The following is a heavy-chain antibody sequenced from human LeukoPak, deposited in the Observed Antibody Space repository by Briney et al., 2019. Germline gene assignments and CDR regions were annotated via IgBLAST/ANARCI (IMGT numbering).Heavy chain of an antibody. CDR3: AKDYTGYDYQFDY. J-gene: IGHJ4*02. D-gene: IGHD5-12*01. Sequence: GGSLRLSCAASGFTFSSYGMHWVRQAPGKGLEWVAFIRYDGSNKYYADSVKGRFPISRDNSKNTLYLQMNILRAEDTAVYYCAKDYTGYDYQFDYWGQGTLVTVSS. CDR1: GFTFSSYG. CDR2: IRYDGSNK. V-gene: IGHV3-30*02.